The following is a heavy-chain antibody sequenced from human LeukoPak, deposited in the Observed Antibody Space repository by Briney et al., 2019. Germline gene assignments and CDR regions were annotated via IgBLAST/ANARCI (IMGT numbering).Heavy chain of an antibody. D-gene: IGHD6-13*01. J-gene: IGHJ4*02. V-gene: IGHV4-4*02. CDR1: GGSISSNNW. CDR2: IYHSGSA. Sequence: SSETLSLTCAVSGGSISSNNWWNWVRQPPGKGLEWIGEIYHSGSANYNPSLKSRVTISVDKSKNQLSLMLTSVTAADTAVYYCARDHYSSSWYAQRSFDYWGQGTLVTVSS. CDR3: ARDHYSSSWYAQRSFDY.